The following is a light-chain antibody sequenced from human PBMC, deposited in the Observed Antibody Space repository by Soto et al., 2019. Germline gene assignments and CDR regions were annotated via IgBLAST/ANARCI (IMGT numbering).Light chain of an antibody. CDR1: SSDVGGYNY. Sequence: QSALTQPASVSGSPGQSITISCTGTSSDVGGYNYVSWYQQHPGKAPQLMIYEVTNRPSGISNRFSGSKSRNTASLTISGLQAEDEADYYCSSYTSSATWVFGGGTKVTVL. J-gene: IGLJ3*02. CDR3: SSYTSSATWV. CDR2: EVT. V-gene: IGLV2-14*01.